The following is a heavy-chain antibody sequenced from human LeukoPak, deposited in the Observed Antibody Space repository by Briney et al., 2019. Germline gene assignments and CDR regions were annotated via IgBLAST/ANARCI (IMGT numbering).Heavy chain of an antibody. V-gene: IGHV3-33*01. J-gene: IGHJ4*02. Sequence: PGGSLRLSCAASGFTFSSYGMHWVRQAPGKGLEWVAVIWYDGSNKYYAASVKGRFTISRDNSKNTLYLQMTSLRAEDTAVYYGARGAQKGYWGQGTLVTVSS. CDR1: GFTFSSYG. CDR3: ARGAQKGY. CDR2: IWYDGSNK.